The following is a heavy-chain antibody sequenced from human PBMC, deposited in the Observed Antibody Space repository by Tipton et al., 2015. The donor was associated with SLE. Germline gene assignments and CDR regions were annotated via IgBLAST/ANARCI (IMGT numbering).Heavy chain of an antibody. CDR1: GGSISGYY. J-gene: IGHJ4*02. Sequence: GLVKPSETLSLICTVSGGSISGYYWSWIRQPPGKGLEWIGYIYYSGSTNYNPSLKSRVTISVDTSKNQFSLKLSSATAADTAVYYCARGNTIFGVGYWGQGTLVTVSS. V-gene: IGHV4-59*12. CDR2: IYYSGST. CDR3: ARGNTIFGVGY. D-gene: IGHD3-3*01.